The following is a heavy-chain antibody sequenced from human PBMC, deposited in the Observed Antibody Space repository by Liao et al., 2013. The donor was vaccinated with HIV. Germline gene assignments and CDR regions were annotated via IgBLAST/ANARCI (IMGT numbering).Heavy chain of an antibody. CDR3: ARARYYYDKTRYFQH. CDR1: GGSISSGVYS. V-gene: IGHV4-30-2*01. J-gene: IGHJ1*01. CDR2: IYHSGST. D-gene: IGHD3-22*01. Sequence: QLQLQESGSGLVKPSQTLSLTCAVSGGSISSGVYSWSWIRQPPGKGLEWIGYIYHSGSTYYNPSLKSRVTISVDRSKNQFSLKLSSVTAADTAVYYCARARYYYDKTRYFQHWARAPWSPSPQ.